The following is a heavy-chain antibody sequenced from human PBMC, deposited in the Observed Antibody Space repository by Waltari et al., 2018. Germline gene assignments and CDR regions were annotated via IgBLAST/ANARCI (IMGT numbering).Heavy chain of an antibody. J-gene: IGHJ6*02. V-gene: IGHV3-74*01. Sequence: EVQLVESGGGLVQPGGSLRLSCAVSGFTFSSYWMHWVRQAPGKGLVWVSRINPDGRTTNYADSVKGRFTISRDNAKNTLYLQMNSLRAEDTAVYYCARVAQRTYRSPVPGRDYYYGMDVWGQGTTVTVSS. CDR3: ARVAQRTYRSPVPGRDYYYGMDV. CDR1: GFTFSSYW. D-gene: IGHD1-1*01. CDR2: INPDGRTT.